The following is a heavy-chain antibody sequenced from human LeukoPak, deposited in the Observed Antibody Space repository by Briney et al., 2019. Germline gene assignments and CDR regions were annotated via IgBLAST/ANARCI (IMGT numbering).Heavy chain of an antibody. CDR2: ISAYNGNT. D-gene: IGHD2-2*02. CDR3: ASFSSTSCYTLPWFDP. V-gene: IGHV1-18*01. Sequence: GASVKLSCTASGYTFTSYGISWVRQAPGRGLEWVGWISAYNGNTNYADTLQGRFTMTTDTSTSTAYMELRSLISDDTAVYYCASFSSTSCYTLPWFDPWGQGTLVSVSA. CDR1: GYTFTSYG. J-gene: IGHJ5*02.